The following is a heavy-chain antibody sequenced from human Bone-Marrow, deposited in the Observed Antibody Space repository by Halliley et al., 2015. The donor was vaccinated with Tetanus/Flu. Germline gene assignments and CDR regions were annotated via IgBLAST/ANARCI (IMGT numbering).Heavy chain of an antibody. CDR1: GFTFSDDW. J-gene: IGHJ4*02. CDR3: ARPIYDNRGHHLSD. Sequence: MQLVQSGGEMRKPGESLKISCRVSGFTFSDDWIAWVRQTPGKGLEWMGIIWPGDSTTRYNPSFEGQVTMSADKSLNTASLQWTSLKASATAIYYCARPIYDNRGHHLSDWGQGTFVTVSS. D-gene: IGHD3-22*01. CDR2: IWPGDSTT. V-gene: IGHV5-51*01.